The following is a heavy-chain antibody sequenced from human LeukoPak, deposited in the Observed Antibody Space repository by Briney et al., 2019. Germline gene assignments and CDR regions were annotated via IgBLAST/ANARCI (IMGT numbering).Heavy chain of an antibody. Sequence: PGGSLRLSSAASGFTSSSYAMSWVRQAPGKGLEWVSAISGSGGSTYYADSVKGRFTISRDNSKNTLYLQMNSLRAEDTAVYYCAKDRNYYDSSGYYQNWGQGTLVTVSS. V-gene: IGHV3-23*01. D-gene: IGHD3-22*01. CDR3: AKDRNYYDSSGYYQN. CDR2: ISGSGGST. CDR1: GFTSSSYA. J-gene: IGHJ4*02.